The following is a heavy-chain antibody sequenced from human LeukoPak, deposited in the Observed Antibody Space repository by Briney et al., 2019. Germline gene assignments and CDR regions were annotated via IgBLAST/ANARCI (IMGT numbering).Heavy chain of an antibody. V-gene: IGHV3-11*01. CDR1: GFTFSDYY. Sequence: GGSLRLSCAASGFTFSDYYMSWIRQAPGKGLEWVSHISSSGSTIYYADSVKGRFTISRDNAKNSLYLQMNSLRAEDTAVYYCARVGGTTVAPNDAFDIWGQGTMVTVSS. CDR3: ARVGGTTVAPNDAFDI. D-gene: IGHD4-23*01. J-gene: IGHJ3*02. CDR2: ISSSGSTI.